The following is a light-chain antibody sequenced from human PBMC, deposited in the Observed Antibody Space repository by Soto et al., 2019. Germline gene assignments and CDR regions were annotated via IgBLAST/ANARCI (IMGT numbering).Light chain of an antibody. J-gene: IGLJ1*01. Sequence: QSVLTQPASVSGSPGQSIAISCTGTSSDVGGYNCVSWYQQHPGKAPKLIIYDVTNRPSGVSNRFSGSKSGNTASLTISGLQAEDEADYYCSSYTSSSTYVFGTGIKLTVL. V-gene: IGLV2-14*01. CDR2: DVT. CDR3: SSYTSSSTYV. CDR1: SSDVGGYNC.